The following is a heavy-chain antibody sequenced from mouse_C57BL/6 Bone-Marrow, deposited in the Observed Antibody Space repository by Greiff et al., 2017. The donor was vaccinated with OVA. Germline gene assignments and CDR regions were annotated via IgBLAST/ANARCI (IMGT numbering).Heavy chain of an antibody. CDR3: ARYDGEGPYDYSYYYAMDY. J-gene: IGHJ4*01. CDR1: GGNRKNTE. CDR2: IDPANGNT. D-gene: IGHD2-4*01. V-gene: IGHV14-3*01. Sequence: EVQLQQSVAELVRPGASVKLSGTASGGNRKNTERKGGKKRHEQGREGIGRIDPANGNTKYAPKFQGKATITADTSSNTAYLQLSSLTSEDTAIYYCARYDGEGPYDYSYYYAMDYWGQGTSVTVSS.